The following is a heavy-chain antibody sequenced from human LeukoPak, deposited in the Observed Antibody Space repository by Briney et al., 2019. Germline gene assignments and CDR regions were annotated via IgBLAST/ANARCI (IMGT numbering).Heavy chain of an antibody. CDR2: IYYSGST. CDR1: GGSISSSSYY. Sequence: SETLSLTCTVSGGSISSSSYYWGWIRQPPGKGLEWIGCIYYSGSTYYNPSLKSRVTISVDTSKNQFSLKLSSVTAADTAVYYCASNSSSWYVPLLVHYYFDYWGQGTLVTVSS. D-gene: IGHD6-13*01. J-gene: IGHJ4*02. CDR3: ASNSSSWYVPLLVHYYFDY. V-gene: IGHV4-39*01.